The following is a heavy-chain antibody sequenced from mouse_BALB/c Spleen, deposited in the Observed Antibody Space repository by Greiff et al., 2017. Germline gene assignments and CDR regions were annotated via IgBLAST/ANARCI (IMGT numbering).Heavy chain of an antibody. CDR1: GYSFTSYW. D-gene: IGHD1-2*01. V-gene: IGHV1S126*01. CDR2: IDPSDSET. Sequence: VQRVESGPQLVRPGASVKISCKASGYSFTSYWMHWVKQRPGQGLEWIGMIDPSDSETRLNQKFKDKATLTVDKSSSTAYMQLSSPTSEDSAVYYCASLATATNYAMDYWGQGTSVTVSS. CDR3: ASLATATNYAMDY. J-gene: IGHJ4*01.